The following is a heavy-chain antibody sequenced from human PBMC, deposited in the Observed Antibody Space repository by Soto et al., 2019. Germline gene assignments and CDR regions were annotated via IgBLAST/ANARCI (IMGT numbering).Heavy chain of an antibody. CDR1: GGSFSGYY. V-gene: IGHV4-34*01. Sequence: QVQLQQWGAGLLKPSETLSLTCAVYGGSFSGYYWTWIRQPPGTGLEWIGEINHSGTTNYNPSLKSRVTISVDSSNTHFSLKLTSVTAADTAVYYFARDKITGLFDYWGQGTLFTVSS. D-gene: IGHD2-8*02. CDR3: ARDKITGLFDY. CDR2: INHSGTT. J-gene: IGHJ4*02.